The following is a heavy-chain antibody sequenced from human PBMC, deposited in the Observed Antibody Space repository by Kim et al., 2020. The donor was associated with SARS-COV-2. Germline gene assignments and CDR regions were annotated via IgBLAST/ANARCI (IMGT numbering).Heavy chain of an antibody. CDR3: ARASVGGGFDY. D-gene: IGHD6-19*01. Sequence: TYYADSVKVRFTISRDNSKNTLYLQMNSLRAEDTAVYYCARASVGGGFDYWGQGTLVTVSS. J-gene: IGHJ4*02. V-gene: IGHV3-66*01. CDR2: T.